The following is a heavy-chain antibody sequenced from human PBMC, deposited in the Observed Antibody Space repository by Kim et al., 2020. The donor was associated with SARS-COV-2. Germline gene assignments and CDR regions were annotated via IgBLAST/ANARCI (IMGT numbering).Heavy chain of an antibody. D-gene: IGHD3-3*01. CDR1: GYTFTSYG. CDR3: ARDPDREGTIFGVVTLPYYHYYGMDG. J-gene: IGHJ6*02. Sequence: ASVTVSCKASGYTFTSYGISWVRQAPGQGLEWMGWISAYNGNTNYAQKLQGRVTMTTDTSTSTAYMELRSLRSDDTAVYYCARDPDREGTIFGVVTLPYYHYYGMDGWGQGTTVTVSS. V-gene: IGHV1-18*01. CDR2: ISAYNGNT.